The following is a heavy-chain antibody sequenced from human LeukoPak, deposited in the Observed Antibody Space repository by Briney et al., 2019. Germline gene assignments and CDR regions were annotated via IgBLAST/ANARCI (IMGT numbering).Heavy chain of an antibody. D-gene: IGHD6-19*01. Sequence: GGSLRLSCAASGFTFSSYGMHWVRQAPGKGLEWVSVIYSGGSTYYADSVKGRFTISRDNSKNTLYLQMNSLRAEDTAVYYCARDLRVAGTGDYWGQGTLVTVSS. V-gene: IGHV3-53*01. CDR3: ARDLRVAGTGDY. CDR2: IYSGGST. J-gene: IGHJ4*02. CDR1: GFTFSSYG.